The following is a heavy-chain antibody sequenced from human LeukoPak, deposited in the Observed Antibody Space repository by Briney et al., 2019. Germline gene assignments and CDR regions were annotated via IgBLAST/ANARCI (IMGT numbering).Heavy chain of an antibody. J-gene: IGHJ4*03. CDR1: GFTFVDYG. CDR3: ARDRLGPSFSVSHFDL. V-gene: IGHV3-20*04. Sequence: GGSLRLSCATSGFTFVDYGPSWVRRAPGKGLEWLCAINYNGAITDYADSVKGRFTISRDNAKNSLYLRMDSLRAEDTALYYCARDRLGPSFSVSHFDLWGQGTTVTVSS. CDR2: INYNGAIT. D-gene: IGHD3-3*02.